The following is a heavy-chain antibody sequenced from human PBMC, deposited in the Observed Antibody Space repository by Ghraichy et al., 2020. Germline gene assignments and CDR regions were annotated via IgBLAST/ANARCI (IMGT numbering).Heavy chain of an antibody. CDR3: ATRSDYDILSAYGGLDF. J-gene: IGHJ4*02. Sequence: GGSLRLSCAASGFTFRNFAMRWVRQAPGKGLEWVAAICCSGGTTYYADSVQGRFTISRDNSKNTLYLQMSSLRTEDTAVYYCATRSDYDILSAYGGLDFWGQRTLVT. CDR2: ICCSGGTT. V-gene: IGHV3-23*01. CDR1: GFTFRNFA. D-gene: IGHD3-9*01.